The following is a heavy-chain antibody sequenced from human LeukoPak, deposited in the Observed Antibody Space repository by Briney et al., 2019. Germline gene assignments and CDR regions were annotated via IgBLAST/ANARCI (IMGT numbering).Heavy chain of an antibody. J-gene: IGHJ6*03. D-gene: IGHD2-15*01. CDR2: ISSSSSYI. CDR3: ARERWLPLYYYYYYMDV. CDR1: GFTFSSYS. V-gene: IGHV3-21*01. Sequence: GGSLRLSCAASGFTFSSYSMNWVRQAPGKGLEWVSSISSSSSYIYYADSVKGRFTISRDNAKNSLYLQMNSLRAEDTAVYYCARERWLPLYYYYYYMDVWGKGTTVTVSS.